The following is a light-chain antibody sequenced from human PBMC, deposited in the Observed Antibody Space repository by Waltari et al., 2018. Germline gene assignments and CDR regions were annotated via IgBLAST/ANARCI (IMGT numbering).Light chain of an antibody. CDR3: QQYNNWPLT. CDR2: HAS. J-gene: IGKJ4*01. CDR1: QSISST. V-gene: IGKV3-15*01. Sequence: EIVMTQSPDTLSVSPGERVTLSCRPSQSISSTLAWHQQKPGQAPRLLIYHASTRATGIPARFSGSGSGTEFTLTISSLQSEDFAVYYCQQYNNWPLTFGGGTKVEIK.